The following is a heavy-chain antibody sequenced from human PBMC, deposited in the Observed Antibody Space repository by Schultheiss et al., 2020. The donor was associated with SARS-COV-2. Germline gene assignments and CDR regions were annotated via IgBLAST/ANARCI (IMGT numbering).Heavy chain of an antibody. CDR1: GFTFSDYY. J-gene: IGHJ4*02. V-gene: IGHV3-66*01. CDR2: IYSGGST. D-gene: IGHD1-14*01. CDR3: ARASEY. Sequence: GESLKISCAASGFTFSDYYMSWVRQAPGKGLEWVSVIYSGGSTYYADSVKGRFTISRDNSKNTLYLHMNSLRVEDTALFFCARASEYWGQGTLVTVSS.